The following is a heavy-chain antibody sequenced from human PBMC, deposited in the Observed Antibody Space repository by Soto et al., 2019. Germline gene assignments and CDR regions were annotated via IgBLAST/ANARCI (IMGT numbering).Heavy chain of an antibody. Sequence: EVQLVESGGGLVQPGGSLRLSCAASGFTFSNYNMNWVRQAPGKGLEWLSYISTSSSTIYYADSVRGRFTISRDNAKNSLFLQINSLRAEDTAVYYCARAPRLDYGDYTGSIDYWGRGTLVTVSS. D-gene: IGHD4-17*01. CDR1: GFTFSNYN. CDR3: ARAPRLDYGDYTGSIDY. CDR2: ISTSSSTI. J-gene: IGHJ4*02. V-gene: IGHV3-48*01.